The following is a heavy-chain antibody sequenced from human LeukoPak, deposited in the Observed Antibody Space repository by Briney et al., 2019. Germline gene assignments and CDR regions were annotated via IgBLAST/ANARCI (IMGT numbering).Heavy chain of an antibody. D-gene: IGHD3-22*01. CDR1: DLTVHRQD. CDR3: ARDVRTDYYDSSGYHDAFDI. Sequence: GGTLRLSCAASDLTVHRQDMPWVRRAPGKGLEGVTVIYTYGSTYYADSEKGRFTISRHNSKNTLFLQMSSLRADDTAVYYCARDVRTDYYDSSGYHDAFDIWGQGTMVTVSS. V-gene: IGHV3-53*04. J-gene: IGHJ3*02. CDR2: IYTYGST.